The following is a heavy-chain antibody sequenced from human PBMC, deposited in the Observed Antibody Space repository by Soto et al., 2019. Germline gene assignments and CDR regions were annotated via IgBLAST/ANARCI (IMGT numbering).Heavy chain of an antibody. V-gene: IGHV3-7*01. D-gene: IGHD4-4*01. Sequence: GGSLRLSCVASGVTFRDYWMCWVRQAPGRGLEWVANIRQDGGQKYYMDSARGRFTISRDNAKNSLYLQMNSLRAEDTAVYYCARVENKTTAVYYYFMDVWGKGTTVTVSS. CDR3: ARVENKTTAVYYYFMDV. CDR2: IRQDGGQK. J-gene: IGHJ6*03. CDR1: GVTFRDYW.